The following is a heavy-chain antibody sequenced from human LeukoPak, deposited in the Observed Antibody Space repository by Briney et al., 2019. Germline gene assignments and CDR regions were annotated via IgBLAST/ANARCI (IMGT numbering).Heavy chain of an antibody. D-gene: IGHD3-22*01. CDR1: GFTFTSSA. CDR2: VVVGSGNT. J-gene: IGHJ3*02. V-gene: IGHV1-58*02. Sequence: SVKVSCKASGFTFTSSAMQWVRQARGQRLEWIGWVVVGSGNTNYAQKFQERVTITRDMSTSTAYMELSSLRSEDTAVYYCAANTYYYDSSGYYSAPNDAFDIWGQGTMVTVSS. CDR3: AANTYYYDSSGYYSAPNDAFDI.